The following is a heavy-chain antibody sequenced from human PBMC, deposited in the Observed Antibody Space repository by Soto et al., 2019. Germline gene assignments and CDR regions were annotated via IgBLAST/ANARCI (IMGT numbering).Heavy chain of an antibody. V-gene: IGHV3-30*18. Sequence: PGGSLRLSCAASGFTFSSYGMHWVRQAPGKGLEWVAVISYDGSNKYYADSVKGRFAISRDNSKNTLYLQMNSLRAEDTAVYYCAKEYGHYYDSSGLHAFDIWGQGTMVTVSS. J-gene: IGHJ3*02. D-gene: IGHD3-22*01. CDR3: AKEYGHYYDSSGLHAFDI. CDR1: GFTFSSYG. CDR2: ISYDGSNK.